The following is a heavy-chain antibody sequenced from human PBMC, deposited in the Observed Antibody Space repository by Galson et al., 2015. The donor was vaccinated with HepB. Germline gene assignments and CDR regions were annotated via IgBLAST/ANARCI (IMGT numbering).Heavy chain of an antibody. D-gene: IGHD4-17*01. Sequence: LRLSCAASGLTFSPFYMHWVRQAPGKGLVWVSHINSDGSDTAYADSVKGRFTISRDNAKNTLYLQMNSLRVEDTAVYYCARGFRRTVTTLWYFDLWGRGSLVTVSS. J-gene: IGHJ2*01. V-gene: IGHV3-74*01. CDR3: ARGFRRTVTTLWYFDL. CDR1: GLTFSPFY. CDR2: INSDGSDT.